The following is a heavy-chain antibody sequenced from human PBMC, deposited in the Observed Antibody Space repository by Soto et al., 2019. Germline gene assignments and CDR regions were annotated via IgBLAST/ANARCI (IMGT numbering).Heavy chain of an antibody. CDR2: INPNSGGT. J-gene: IGHJ3*02. CDR3: AREYYYGSGTLRAFDI. Sequence: ASVKVSCKASGYTFTGYYMHWVRQAPGQGLEWMGWINPNSGGTNYAQKFQGWVTMTRDTSISTAYMELSRLRSDDTAVYYCAREYYYGSGTLRAFDIWGQGTMVTVSS. D-gene: IGHD3-10*01. V-gene: IGHV1-2*04. CDR1: GYTFTGYY.